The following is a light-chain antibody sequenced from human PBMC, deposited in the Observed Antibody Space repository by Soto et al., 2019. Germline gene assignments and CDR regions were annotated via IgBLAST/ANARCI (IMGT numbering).Light chain of an antibody. CDR2: GAS. J-gene: IGKJ4*01. CDR1: QDIGNR. Sequence: DIQMTQSPSSLSASVGDRVTITCQASQDIGNRLNWYQQTPGKAPKVLISGASDLATGVPSRFSGSGSGTDFTFTITSLQPEDIATYFCQQYDDVPLTFGGGTKVDIK. V-gene: IGKV1-33*01. CDR3: QQYDDVPLT.